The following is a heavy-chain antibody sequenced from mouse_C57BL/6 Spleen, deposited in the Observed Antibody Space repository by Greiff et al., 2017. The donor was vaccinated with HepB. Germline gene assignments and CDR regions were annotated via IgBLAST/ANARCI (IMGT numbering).Heavy chain of an antibody. CDR3: ARGSTTVVARAMDY. D-gene: IGHD1-1*01. V-gene: IGHV5-17*01. J-gene: IGHJ4*01. CDR1: GFTFSDYG. Sequence: VQLKESGGGLVKPGGSLKLSCAASGFTFSDYGMHWVRQAPEKGLEWVAYISSGSSTIYYADTVKGRFTISRDNAKNTLFLQMTSLRSEDTAMYYCARGSTTVVARAMDYWGQGTSVTVSS. CDR2: ISSGSSTI.